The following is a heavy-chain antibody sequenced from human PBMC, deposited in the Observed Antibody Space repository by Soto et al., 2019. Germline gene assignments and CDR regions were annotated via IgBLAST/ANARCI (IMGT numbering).Heavy chain of an antibody. CDR1: GFTFSSYG. CDR2: IWYDGSNK. V-gene: IGHV3-33*01. J-gene: IGHJ4*02. D-gene: IGHD4-17*01. CDR3: ARYHSYGDSGVFDY. Sequence: QVQLVESGGGVVQPGRSLRLSCAASGFTFSSYGMHWVRQAPGKGLEWVAVIWYDGSNKYYADSVKGRFTISRDNSKNTLYLQMNSLRAEDTAVYYCARYHSYGDSGVFDYWGQGTLVTVSS.